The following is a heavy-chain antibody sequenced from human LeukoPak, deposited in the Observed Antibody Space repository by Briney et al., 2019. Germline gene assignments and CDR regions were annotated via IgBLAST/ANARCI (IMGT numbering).Heavy chain of an antibody. J-gene: IGHJ4*02. CDR3: ARTRNSGSYYFDY. Sequence: FGTANYAQKFQGRVTITADESTSTAYMELSSLRSEDTAVYYCARTRNSGSYYFDYWGQGTLVTVSS. D-gene: IGHD1-26*01. V-gene: IGHV1-69*01. CDR2: FGTA.